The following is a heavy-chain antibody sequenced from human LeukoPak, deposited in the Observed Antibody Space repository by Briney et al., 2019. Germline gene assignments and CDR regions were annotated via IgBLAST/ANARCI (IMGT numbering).Heavy chain of an antibody. Sequence: SETLSLTCTVSGGSISSYYWSWIRQPPGKGLEGIGYIYYSGSTNYNPSLKSRVTISVDTSKNQFSLKLSSVTAADTAMYYCARGIHDYGDYGGWYYFDYWGQGTLVTVSS. CDR1: GGSISSYY. J-gene: IGHJ4*02. V-gene: IGHV4-59*01. CDR2: IYYSGST. CDR3: ARGIHDYGDYGGWYYFDY. D-gene: IGHD4-17*01.